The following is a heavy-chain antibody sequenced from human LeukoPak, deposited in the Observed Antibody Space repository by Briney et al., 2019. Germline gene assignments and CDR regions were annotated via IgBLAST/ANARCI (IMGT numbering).Heavy chain of an antibody. J-gene: IGHJ4*02. D-gene: IGHD2-2*01. V-gene: IGHV3-21*04. CDR3: AKFPPGVYQLLLEGYFDY. Sequence: GGSLRLSCAPSGFAFCSYGMNWVRQAPGKGLESVSSISSSSSYTYYAVSVNDPFTISRDKAKNSLYLQMNSLRAEDTAVYYCAKFPPGVYQLLLEGYFDYWGQGTLVTVSS. CDR2: ISSSSSYT. CDR1: GFAFCSYG.